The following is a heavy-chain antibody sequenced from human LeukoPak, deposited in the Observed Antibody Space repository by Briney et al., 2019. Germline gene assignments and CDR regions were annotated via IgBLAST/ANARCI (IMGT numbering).Heavy chain of an antibody. CDR2: IIPIFGTA. CDR3: ARSETYYYDSSGYYSDY. CDR1: GGTFSSYA. V-gene: IGHV1-69*01. J-gene: IGHJ4*02. D-gene: IGHD3-22*01. Sequence: SVKVSCKASGGTFSSYAISWVRQAPGQGLEWMGGIIPIFGTANYAQKFQGRVTITADESTSTAYMELSSLRSEDTAVYYCARSETYYYDSSGYYSDYWGQGTLVTVSS.